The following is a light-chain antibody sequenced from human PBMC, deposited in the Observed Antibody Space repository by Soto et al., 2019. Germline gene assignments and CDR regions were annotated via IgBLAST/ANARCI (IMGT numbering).Light chain of an antibody. CDR3: QQYNSYPYT. Sequence: DIPMTQSPSTLSASVGDRVTITCRASQSISVWLAWYQQKPGKAPKVLIFKTSSLESGVPSRFSGSGSGTEFPLTISSLQPDDFATYYCQQYNSYPYTFGQGPKLQIK. V-gene: IGKV1-5*03. J-gene: IGKJ2*01. CDR2: KTS. CDR1: QSISVW.